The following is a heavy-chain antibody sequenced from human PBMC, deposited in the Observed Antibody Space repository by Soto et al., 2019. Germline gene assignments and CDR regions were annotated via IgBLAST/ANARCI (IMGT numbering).Heavy chain of an antibody. CDR1: GGSISSGGSY. J-gene: IGHJ4*02. CDR2: IYYSGNT. D-gene: IGHD2-2*01. V-gene: IGHV4-30-4*01. CDR3: VRYCSTTKCPFDY. Sequence: QVQLQESGPGLVKPSQTLSLTCTVSGGSISSGGSYWGWIRQPPGKGLEWSGYIYYSGNTILNPSLRSRVTLSVDTSKNQFSLNLSSVTAADTAVYYCVRYCSTTKCPFDYWGQGTLVTVSS.